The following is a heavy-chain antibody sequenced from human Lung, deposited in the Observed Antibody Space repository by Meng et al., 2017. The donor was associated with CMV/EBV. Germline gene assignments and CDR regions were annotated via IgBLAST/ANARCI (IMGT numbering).Heavy chain of an antibody. CDR1: GGSISSSNW. D-gene: IGHD2-21*02. CDR3: ARVVTALWGYYFDY. Sequence: QAQLQGSGPGLGRPSATLSLTCAVSGGSISSSNWWSGVRQPPGKGLEWIGDIYHSGSTNYNPYLKSRVTISVDKSKNQFSLKLSSVTAADTAVYYCARVVTALWGYYFDYWGQGTLVTVSS. J-gene: IGHJ4*02. CDR2: IYHSGST. V-gene: IGHV4-4*02.